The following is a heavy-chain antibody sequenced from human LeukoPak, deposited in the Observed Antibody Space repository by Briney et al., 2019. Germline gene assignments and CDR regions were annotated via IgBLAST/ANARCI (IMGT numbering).Heavy chain of an antibody. V-gene: IGHV4-39*07. Sequence: KSSETLSLTCTVSGGSISSSSYYWGWIRQPPGKGLEWIGSIYYSGSTYYNPSLKSRVTISVDTSKNQFSLKLSSVTAADTAVYYCARDPTLNTMVRGSGGVYWGQGTLVTVSS. CDR3: ARDPTLNTMVRGSGGVY. CDR2: IYYSGST. D-gene: IGHD3-10*01. J-gene: IGHJ4*02. CDR1: GGSISSSSYY.